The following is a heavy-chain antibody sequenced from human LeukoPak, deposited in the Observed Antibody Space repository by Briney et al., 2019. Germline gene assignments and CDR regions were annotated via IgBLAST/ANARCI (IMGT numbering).Heavy chain of an antibody. J-gene: IGHJ4*02. D-gene: IGHD1-1*01. CDR2: ISPNSGST. Sequence: ASVKVSCKASGYTFTGYYLHWVRQAPGQGLEWMGWISPNSGSTSYAQKFQGRVTMTRDTSTSTVYMELSSLRSEDTAVYYCASGATRLLMDYWGQGTLVTVSS. V-gene: IGHV1-46*01. CDR1: GYTFTGYY. CDR3: ASGATRLLMDY.